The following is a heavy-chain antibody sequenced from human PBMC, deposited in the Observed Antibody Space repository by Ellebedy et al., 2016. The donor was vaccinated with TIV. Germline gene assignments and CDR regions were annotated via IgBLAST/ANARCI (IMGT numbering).Heavy chain of an antibody. Sequence: PGGSLRLSCAASGFTFSSYGMHWVRQAPGKGLGWVAVISYDGSNKYYADSVKGRFTISRDNSKNTLYLQMNSLRAEDTAVYYCAKSRRADTAAGVDYWGQGTLVTVSS. J-gene: IGHJ4*02. CDR2: ISYDGSNK. D-gene: IGHD5-18*01. CDR1: GFTFSSYG. V-gene: IGHV3-30*18. CDR3: AKSRRADTAAGVDY.